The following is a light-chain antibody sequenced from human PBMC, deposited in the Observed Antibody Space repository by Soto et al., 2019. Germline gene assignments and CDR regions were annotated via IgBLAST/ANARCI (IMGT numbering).Light chain of an antibody. Sequence: DIQMTQSPSTLSASVGDRVTITCRASQSISSWLAWYQQKPGKAPKLLIYDDSSLESGVPSRFSGSGSGTEFTLSSSSLHPDDFATYYCQQYNSYTYTFGQGTKLAIK. J-gene: IGKJ2*01. CDR3: QQYNSYTYT. V-gene: IGKV1-5*01. CDR2: DDS. CDR1: QSISSW.